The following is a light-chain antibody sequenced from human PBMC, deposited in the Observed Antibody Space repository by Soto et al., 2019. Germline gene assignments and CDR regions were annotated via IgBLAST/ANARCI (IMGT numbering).Light chain of an antibody. V-gene: IGKV3-20*01. CDR2: GAS. CDR3: QQYGSSPSWT. J-gene: IGKJ1*01. CDR1: QSVMSNY. Sequence: VLTQSPGSLSLSPGERATLSCRASQSVMSNYLSWYQQKPGQPPRLLIYGASSRATGIPDRFSGSGSGTDFTLTISRLEPEDFAVYYCQQYGSSPSWTFGQGTKVDIK.